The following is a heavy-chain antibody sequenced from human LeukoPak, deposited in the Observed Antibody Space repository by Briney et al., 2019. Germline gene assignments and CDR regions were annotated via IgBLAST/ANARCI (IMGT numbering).Heavy chain of an antibody. Sequence: GASVKVSCKASGYTFTGYYMHWLRQAPGQGLEWMGRINPNSGGTNYAQKFQGRVTMTRDTSISTAYMELSRLRSDDTAVYYCARVKMTTVTTYDYWGQGTLVTVSS. CDR3: ARVKMTTVTTYDY. CDR2: INPNSGGT. CDR1: GYTFTGYY. D-gene: IGHD4-17*01. V-gene: IGHV1-2*06. J-gene: IGHJ4*02.